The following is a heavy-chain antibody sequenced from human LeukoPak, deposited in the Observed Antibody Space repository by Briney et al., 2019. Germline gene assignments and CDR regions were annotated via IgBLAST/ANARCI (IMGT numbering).Heavy chain of an antibody. V-gene: IGHV3-74*03. CDR1: GFAFNTYW. J-gene: IGHJ4*02. D-gene: IGHD5-12*01. CDR2: INGDGSST. CDR3: ARDMEMATISGFDY. Sequence: GGSLRLSCAASGFAFNTYWMHWVRQAPGKGLVWVSRINGDGSSTTYADSVKGRFTISRDNAKNTLYLQMNSLRAEDTAVYYCARDMEMATISGFDYWGQGTLVTVSS.